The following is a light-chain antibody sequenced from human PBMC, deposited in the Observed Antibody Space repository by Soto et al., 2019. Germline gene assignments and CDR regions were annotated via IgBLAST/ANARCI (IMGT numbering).Light chain of an antibody. CDR2: GAS. CDR3: QQYGDFGGLT. J-gene: IGKJ4*01. Sequence: EIVLAQSPGTLSLSPGERATLSCRASQSVSSSYLAWYQQKPGQAPRLLIYGASSRATGIPDRFSGSGSGTEFTLTISRLEPEDFAVYYCQQYGDFGGLTFGGGTKVDIX. V-gene: IGKV3-20*01. CDR1: QSVSSSY.